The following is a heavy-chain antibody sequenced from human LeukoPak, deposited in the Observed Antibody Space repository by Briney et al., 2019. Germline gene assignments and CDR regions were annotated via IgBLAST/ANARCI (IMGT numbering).Heavy chain of an antibody. D-gene: IGHD6-19*01. Sequence: ASVKVSCKASGYTFTGYYMHWVRHAPGQGLEWMGWINPNSGGTNYAQKFQGRVTMTRDTSISTAYMELSRLRSDDTAVYYCAREDIAVAGTNFDYWGQGTLVTVSS. V-gene: IGHV1-2*02. CDR2: INPNSGGT. J-gene: IGHJ4*02. CDR1: GYTFTGYY. CDR3: AREDIAVAGTNFDY.